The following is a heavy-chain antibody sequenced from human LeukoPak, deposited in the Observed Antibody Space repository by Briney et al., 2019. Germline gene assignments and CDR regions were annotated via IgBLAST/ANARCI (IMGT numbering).Heavy chain of an antibody. CDR1: GYTFTSYD. CDR3: ARTQFLTMIVVGRYYYYMDV. Sequence: GASVKVSCKASGYTFTSYDINWVRQASGQGLEWMGWMNPSSGNTDYAQKFQGRVTMTRNTSISTAYMELRSLKSEDAAVYYCARTQFLTMIVVGRYYYYMDVWGKGTTVTVSS. CDR2: MNPSSGNT. J-gene: IGHJ6*03. V-gene: IGHV1-8*01. D-gene: IGHD3-22*01.